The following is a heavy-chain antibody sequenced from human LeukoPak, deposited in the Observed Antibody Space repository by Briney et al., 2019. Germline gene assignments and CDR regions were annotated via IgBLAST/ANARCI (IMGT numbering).Heavy chain of an antibody. CDR2: VSGSGGSP. Sequence: GGSLRPSGAAAGFTFILFAMGWVRQAPGKWLESVSVVSGSGGSPYYADSVKGRFTISRDNSKNTLYLQMNSLRAEDTAIYYCAKYSSSWYGWFDPWGQGTRVTVSS. J-gene: IGHJ5*02. D-gene: IGHD6-13*01. CDR3: AKYSSSWYGWFDP. V-gene: IGHV3-23*01. CDR1: GFTFILFA.